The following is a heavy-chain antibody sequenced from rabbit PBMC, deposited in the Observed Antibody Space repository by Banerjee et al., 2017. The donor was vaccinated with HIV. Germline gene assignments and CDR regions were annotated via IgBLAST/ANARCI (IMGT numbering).Heavy chain of an antibody. J-gene: IGHJ4*01. V-gene: IGHV1S45*01. CDR1: GFSFSNGYD. Sequence: QEQLEESGGDLVKPEGSLTLTCTASGFSFSNGYDMCWVRQAPGKGLEWIACIGTGFGDTYYANWAKGRFTISKTSSTTVTLQVTSLTAADTATYFCARETWGATGNYGLWGPGTLVTVS. CDR3: ARETWGATGNYGL. CDR2: IGTGFGDT. D-gene: IGHD7-1*01.